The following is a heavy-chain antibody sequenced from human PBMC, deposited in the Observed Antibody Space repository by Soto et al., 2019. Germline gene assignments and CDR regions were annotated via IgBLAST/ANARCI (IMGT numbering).Heavy chain of an antibody. D-gene: IGHD2-15*01. CDR2: IDPSDSYT. Sequence: PGESLTISCKASGHSFTSYWISCVLQMPGKRLQWMGRIDPSDSYTNYSPSFQGHVTISADKSISTAYLQWSSLKASDTAMYYCARRAYTGYCSGGSCTSGFDYWGQGTMVTVSS. V-gene: IGHV5-10-1*01. CDR1: GHSFTSYW. J-gene: IGHJ4*02. CDR3: ARRAYTGYCSGGSCTSGFDY.